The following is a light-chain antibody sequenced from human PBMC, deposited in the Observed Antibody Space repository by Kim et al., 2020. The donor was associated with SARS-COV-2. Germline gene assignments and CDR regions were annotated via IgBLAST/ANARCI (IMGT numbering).Light chain of an antibody. CDR3: NSRDSNDNVV. J-gene: IGLJ2*01. CDR2: GKN. CDR1: SLRSYY. Sequence: SSKLTQDSAVSVALGQTVRITCQGDSLRSYYATWYKQKPGQAPILVIYGKNNRPSGIPDRFSGSISGNTASLTITGTQAGDEADYYCNSRDSNDNVVFGG. V-gene: IGLV3-19*01.